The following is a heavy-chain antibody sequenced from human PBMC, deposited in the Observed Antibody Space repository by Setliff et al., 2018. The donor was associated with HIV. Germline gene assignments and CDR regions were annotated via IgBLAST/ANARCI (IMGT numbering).Heavy chain of an antibody. V-gene: IGHV3-21*05. D-gene: IGHD3-3*01. J-gene: IGHJ5*02. CDR2: ISGFSNYI. CDR1: GFIFEGHA. Sequence: GGSLRLSCSASGFIFEGHAMNWVRQAPGKGLEWISHISGFSNYIYYADSVKGRFTISRDNAKNSLYLQMNSLRAEDTAVYFCARVLLITNAVYGVVSNRFDPWGRGSQVTVSS. CDR3: ARVLLITNAVYGVVSNRFDP.